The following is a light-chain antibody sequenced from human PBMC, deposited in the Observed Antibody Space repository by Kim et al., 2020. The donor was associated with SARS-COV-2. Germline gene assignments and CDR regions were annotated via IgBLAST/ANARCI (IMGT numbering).Light chain of an antibody. CDR3: QAWDNNAAV. J-gene: IGLJ3*02. Sequence: SYEVTQPPSVSVSPGQTVTITCSGSNLGDKYAYWYQKKAGQSPVLVIYQHTKRPSGISQRFSGSSSGNTATLTISRAQTMDEADYYCQAWDNNAAVFGGG. CDR2: QHT. V-gene: IGLV3-1*01. CDR1: NLGDKY.